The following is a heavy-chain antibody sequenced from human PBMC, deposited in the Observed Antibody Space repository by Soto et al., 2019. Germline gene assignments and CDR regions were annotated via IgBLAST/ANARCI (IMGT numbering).Heavy chain of an antibody. J-gene: IGHJ4*02. D-gene: IGHD1-1*01. CDR1: GFTFSSYG. CDR2: IPFDGTNK. V-gene: IGHV3-30*03. CDR3: AGGYGLTYFDY. Sequence: GGSLRLSCAASGFTFSSYGMHWVRQAPGKGLEWVAVIPFDGTNKYYADSVKGRFTISRDNSKNTLYLQMNSLRAEDTAVYYCAGGYGLTYFDYWGQGTLVTVSS.